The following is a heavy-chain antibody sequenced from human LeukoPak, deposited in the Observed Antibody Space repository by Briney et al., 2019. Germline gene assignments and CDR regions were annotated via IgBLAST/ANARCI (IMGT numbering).Heavy chain of an antibody. D-gene: IGHD3-22*01. J-gene: IGHJ4*02. V-gene: IGHV3-23*01. CDR2: ISGSGGST. CDR1: GFTFSSYA. Sequence: GGSLRLSCAASGFTFSSYAMSWVRQAPGKGLEWVSTISGSGGSTYYADSVKGRFTISRDISKNTLYLQMNSLRAEDTAVYYCAKDRTYYYESRGYFDYWGQGTLVTVSS. CDR3: AKDRTYYYESRGYFDY.